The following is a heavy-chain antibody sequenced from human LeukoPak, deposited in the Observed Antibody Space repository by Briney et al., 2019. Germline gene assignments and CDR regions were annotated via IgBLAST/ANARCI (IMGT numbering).Heavy chain of an antibody. CDR2: ISSSSSAI. CDR1: GFTFSSYS. Sequence: GGXXRLSCAASGFTFSSYSMNWVRQAPGKGVEGVSYISSSSSAIYYADSVKGGLTISRDNAKNSLYLEINRLRAEDTAVYYCAREINTVTSYYYYYYMDVWGKGTTVTVSS. J-gene: IGHJ6*03. D-gene: IGHD4-11*01. V-gene: IGHV3-48*01. CDR3: AREINTVTSYYYYYYMDV.